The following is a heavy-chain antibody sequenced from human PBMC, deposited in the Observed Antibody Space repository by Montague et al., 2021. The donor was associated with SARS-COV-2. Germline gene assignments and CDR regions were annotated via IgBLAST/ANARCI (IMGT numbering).Heavy chain of an antibody. Sequence: SETLSLTCTVSGGSISTYYWSWIRQPPGKGLEWIGYIYYSGTANYNPTLKSRVTISVDTSKNQFSLKLSSVTAADTAVYYCARGFDYWGQGTLATVSS. CDR1: GGSISTYY. CDR2: IYYSGTA. CDR3: ARGFDY. V-gene: IGHV4-59*01. J-gene: IGHJ4*02.